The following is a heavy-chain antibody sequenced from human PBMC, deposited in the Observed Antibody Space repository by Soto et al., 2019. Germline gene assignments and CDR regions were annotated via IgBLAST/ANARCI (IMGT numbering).Heavy chain of an antibody. J-gene: IGHJ4*02. D-gene: IGHD6-13*01. Sequence: GGSLRLSCGASGFTFSSYGMNWVRQAPGKGLEWVSYISSSGSTIYYADSVKGRFSISRDNAKNSLYLQMNSLRAEDTAVYYCAIAAAKDYWGQGTLVTVSS. CDR2: ISSSGSTI. CDR3: AIAAAKDY. V-gene: IGHV3-48*03. CDR1: GFTFSSYG.